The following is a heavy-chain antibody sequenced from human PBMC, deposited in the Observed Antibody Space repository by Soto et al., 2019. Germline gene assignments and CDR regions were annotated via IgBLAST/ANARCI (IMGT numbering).Heavy chain of an antibody. CDR2: LFYSGSA. CDR3: ARANCGGDCTIDH. Sequence: SETLSLTCTVSGGSISGNYWNWIRQPPGKGLEWFGYLFYSGSANYSPSLKSRVTMPVDTSKNQFSLRLSSVTAADTAVYYCARANCGGDCTIDHWGRGTLVTVSS. V-gene: IGHV4-59*12. CDR1: GGSISGNY. D-gene: IGHD2-21*02. J-gene: IGHJ4*02.